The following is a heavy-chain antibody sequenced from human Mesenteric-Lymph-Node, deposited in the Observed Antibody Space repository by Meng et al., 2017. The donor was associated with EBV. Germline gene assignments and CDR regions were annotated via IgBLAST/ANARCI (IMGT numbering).Heavy chain of an antibody. V-gene: IGHV1-3*01. Sequence: PFGQSGRERKQPGASLRLSCKASGYTFTSYAVHWVRQAPGQGLEWMGWINAGNGNTKYSQNFQGRVTITRDTSASTAYMELTSLRSEDTAVYYCATGSRSDYWGQGSLVTVSS. CDR2: INAGNGNT. J-gene: IGHJ4*02. CDR3: ATGSRSDY. CDR1: GYTFTSYA. D-gene: IGHD6-13*01.